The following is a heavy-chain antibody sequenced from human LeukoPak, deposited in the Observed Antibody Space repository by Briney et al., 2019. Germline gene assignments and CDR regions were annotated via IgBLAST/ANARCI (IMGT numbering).Heavy chain of an antibody. Sequence: PSETLSLTCAVYGGSFSGYYWSWIRQPPGKGLEWIGEINHSGSTNYNPSLKSRVTISVDTSKNQFSLKLSSVTAADTAVYYCARGMYYDFWSGYYRGSIFDYWGQGTLVTVSS. CDR3: ARGMYYDFWSGYYRGSIFDY. CDR1: GGSFSGYY. D-gene: IGHD3-3*01. V-gene: IGHV4-34*01. CDR2: INHSGST. J-gene: IGHJ4*02.